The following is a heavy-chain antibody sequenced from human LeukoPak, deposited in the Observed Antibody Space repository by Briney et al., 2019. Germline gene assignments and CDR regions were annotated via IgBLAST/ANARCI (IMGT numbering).Heavy chain of an antibody. Sequence: SVKVSCKASGGTFSSYAISWVRQAPGRGLEWMGGIIPIFGTANYAQKFQGRVTITTDESTSTAYMELSSLRSEDTAVYYCARAPGYYDSSGYYENWFDYWGQGTLVTVSS. CDR2: IIPIFGTA. CDR1: GGTFSSYA. V-gene: IGHV1-69*05. D-gene: IGHD3-22*01. CDR3: ARAPGYYDSSGYYENWFDY. J-gene: IGHJ4*02.